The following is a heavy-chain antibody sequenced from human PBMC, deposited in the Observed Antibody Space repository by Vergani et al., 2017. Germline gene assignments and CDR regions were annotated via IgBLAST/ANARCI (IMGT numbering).Heavy chain of an antibody. J-gene: IGHJ3*02. Sequence: EVQLVESGGGLVQPGRSLRLSCAASGFTFDDYAMHWVRQAPGKGLEWVSGISWNSGSIGYADSVKGRFTISRDNAKNSLYLQMNSLRAEDTAVYYCARQYSGYDYELDSAFDIWGQGTMVTVSS. CDR1: GFTFDDYA. D-gene: IGHD5-12*01. CDR3: ARQYSGYDYELDSAFDI. V-gene: IGHV3-9*01. CDR2: ISWNSGSI.